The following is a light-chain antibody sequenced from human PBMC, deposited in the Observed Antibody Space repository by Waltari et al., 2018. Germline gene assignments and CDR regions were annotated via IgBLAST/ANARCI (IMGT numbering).Light chain of an antibody. CDR1: QSVRSN. Sequence: EIVMTQSPATLSGSPGERGTLSCRASQSVRSNLSWYQQQPGQGPRLLIYDGSTRATGIPARFSGSGSGTDFTLTISSLQSEDFAIYYCHQSDDWPPYSFGQGTKLEIK. CDR3: HQSDDWPPYS. J-gene: IGKJ2*03. CDR2: DGS. V-gene: IGKV3-15*01.